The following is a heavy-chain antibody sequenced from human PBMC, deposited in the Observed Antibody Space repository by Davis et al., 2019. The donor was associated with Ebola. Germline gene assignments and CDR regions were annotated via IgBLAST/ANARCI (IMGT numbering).Heavy chain of an antibody. CDR1: GFIFSSYA. Sequence: GESLKISCAASGFIFSSYAMHWVRQAPGKGLEWVAVISYDGSNKYYADSVKGRFTISRDNAKNSLFLQMSSLGDEDTAVYYCARVNLWSRGWGMDVWGNGTTVTASS. V-gene: IGHV3-30-3*01. CDR3: ARVNLWSRGWGMDV. D-gene: IGHD2-21*01. J-gene: IGHJ6*03. CDR2: ISYDGSNK.